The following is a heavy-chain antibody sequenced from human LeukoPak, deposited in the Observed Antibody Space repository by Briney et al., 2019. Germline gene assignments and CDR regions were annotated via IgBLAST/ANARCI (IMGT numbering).Heavy chain of an antibody. D-gene: IGHD6-13*01. V-gene: IGHV1-2*02. CDR2: INPNSGGT. J-gene: IGHJ4*02. Sequence: ASVKVSCKASVYTFTGYYMHWVRQAPGQGLEWMGWINPNSGGTNYAQKFQGRVTMTRDTSISTAYMELSRLRSDDTAVYYCARPLYSSSWYGYWGQGTLVTVSS. CDR1: VYTFTGYY. CDR3: ARPLYSSSWYGY.